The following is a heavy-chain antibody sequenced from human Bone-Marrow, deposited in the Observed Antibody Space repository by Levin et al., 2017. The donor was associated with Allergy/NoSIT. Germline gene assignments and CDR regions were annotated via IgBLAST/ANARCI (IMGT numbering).Heavy chain of an antibody. CDR2: ISYDGSNK. J-gene: IGHJ4*02. Sequence: PGESLKISCAASGFTFSSYGMHWVRQAPGKGLEWVAVISYDGSNKYYADSVKGRFTISRDNSKNTLYLQMNSLRAEDTAVYYCAKDGGDSTGTFDYWGQGTLVTVSS. D-gene: IGHD6-25*01. CDR3: AKDGGDSTGTFDY. CDR1: GFTFSSYG. V-gene: IGHV3-30*18.